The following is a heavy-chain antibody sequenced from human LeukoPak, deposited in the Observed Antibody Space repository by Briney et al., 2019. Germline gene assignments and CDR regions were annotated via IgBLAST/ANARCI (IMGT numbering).Heavy chain of an antibody. CDR3: AKDALASSGWRGYSWFDP. CDR1: GFTFSSYA. CDR2: ISGSGGST. D-gene: IGHD6-19*01. Sequence: PGGSLRLSCAASGFTFSSYAMSWVRQAPGKGLEWVSAISGSGGSTYYADSVKGRFTISRDNSKNTLYLQMNSLRAEDTAVYYCAKDALASSGWRGYSWFDPWGQGTLVTVSS. V-gene: IGHV3-23*01. J-gene: IGHJ5*02.